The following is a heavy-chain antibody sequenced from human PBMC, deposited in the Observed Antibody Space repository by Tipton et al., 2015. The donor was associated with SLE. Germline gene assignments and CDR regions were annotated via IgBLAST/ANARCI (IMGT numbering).Heavy chain of an antibody. CDR3: ASSGSSGDYFDY. Sequence: SLRLSCAASGFTFSSYGMHWVRQAPGKGLEWVSSISSSSSYIYYADSVKGRFTISRDNAKNSLYLQMNSLRAEDTAVYYCASSGSSGDYFDYWGQGTLVTVSS. J-gene: IGHJ4*02. CDR1: GFTFSSYG. CDR2: ISSSSSYI. V-gene: IGHV3-21*01. D-gene: IGHD3-22*01.